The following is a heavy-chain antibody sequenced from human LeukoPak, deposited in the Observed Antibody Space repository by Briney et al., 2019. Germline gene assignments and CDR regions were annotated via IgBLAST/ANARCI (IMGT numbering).Heavy chain of an antibody. D-gene: IGHD5-18*01. V-gene: IGHV1-2*02. J-gene: IGHJ3*02. Sequence: ASVNVSCKASGYTFTVYYMHWVRQAPGHGLEWMGWINPNTGGTNYAQKFQGRVTMTRDTSISTAYMELSRLRSDDTAVYYCARIVDTAMVSSGFDIWGQGTMVTVSS. CDR2: INPNTGGT. CDR1: GYTFTVYY. CDR3: ARIVDTAMVSSGFDI.